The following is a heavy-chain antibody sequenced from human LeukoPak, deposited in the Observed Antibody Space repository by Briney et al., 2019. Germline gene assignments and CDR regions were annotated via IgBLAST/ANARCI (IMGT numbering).Heavy chain of an antibody. Sequence: PSETLSLTCNVSGDSISHYYWSWIRQPPGKGLEWIGYVHYSGTTYYNPSLKSRVTMSVDTSKKQFSLKLGSVTAADTAVYYCAKGGGTFVSWGQGTLVTVSS. CDR2: VHYSGTT. V-gene: IGHV4-59*12. CDR3: AKGGGTFVS. J-gene: IGHJ4*02. D-gene: IGHD3-16*01. CDR1: GDSISHYY.